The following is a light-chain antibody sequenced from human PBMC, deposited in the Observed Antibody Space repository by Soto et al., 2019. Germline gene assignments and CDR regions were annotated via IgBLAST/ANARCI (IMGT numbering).Light chain of an antibody. CDR3: HQRGSSPWT. Sequence: NVLTQSPGTLSLSAGERATLSCRARQTVTSSHLAWYQQRPGQAPRLLIYAASSRATGIPDRFGGSGSGTDFTLTISRLEPEDFAVYYCHQRGSSPWTFGQGTKVEIK. CDR2: AAS. V-gene: IGKV3-20*01. J-gene: IGKJ1*01. CDR1: QTVTSSH.